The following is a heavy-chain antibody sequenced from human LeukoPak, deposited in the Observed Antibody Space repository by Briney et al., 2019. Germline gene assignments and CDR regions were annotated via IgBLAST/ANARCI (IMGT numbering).Heavy chain of an antibody. V-gene: IGHV3-33*01. CDR3: ARGRWDDSSGYYVDEYYFDY. Sequence: PGRSLRLSCAASGFTFSSYGMHWVRQAPGKGLEWVAVIWYDGSNKYYADSVKGRFTISRDNSKNTLYLQMNSLRAEDTAVYYCARGRWDDSSGYYVDEYYFDYWGQGTLVTVSS. CDR1: GFTFSSYG. D-gene: IGHD3-22*01. CDR2: IWYDGSNK. J-gene: IGHJ4*02.